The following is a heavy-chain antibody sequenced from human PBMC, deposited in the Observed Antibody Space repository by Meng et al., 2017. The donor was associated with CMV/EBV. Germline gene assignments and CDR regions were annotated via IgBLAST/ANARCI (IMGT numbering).Heavy chain of an antibody. D-gene: IGHD2-2*01. V-gene: IGHV4-34*01. CDR3: ARGRDCSSTSGYRGSIDY. CDR1: GLSFSGYY. CDR2: INHSGST. J-gene: IGHJ4*02. Sequence: GSLRLSCAAYGLSFSGYYWSWIRQPPGKGLEWIGEINHSGSTNYSPSLKSRVTISVDTSKNQFSLKLSSVTAADTAVYYGARGRDCSSTSGYRGSIDYWGQGTLVTVSS.